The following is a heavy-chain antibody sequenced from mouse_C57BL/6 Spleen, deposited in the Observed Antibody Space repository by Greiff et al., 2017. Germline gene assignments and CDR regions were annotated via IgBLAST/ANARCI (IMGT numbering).Heavy chain of an antibody. CDR3: ARHYDYDDWYFDV. D-gene: IGHD2-4*01. V-gene: IGHV5-16*01. Sequence: EVKLVESEGGLVQPGSSMKLSCTASGFTFSDYYMAWVRQVPEKGLEWVANINYDGSSTYYLDSLKSRFIISRDNAKNILYLQMSSLKSEDTATYYCARHYDYDDWYFDVWGTGTTVTVSS. CDR2: INYDGSST. CDR1: GFTFSDYY. J-gene: IGHJ1*03.